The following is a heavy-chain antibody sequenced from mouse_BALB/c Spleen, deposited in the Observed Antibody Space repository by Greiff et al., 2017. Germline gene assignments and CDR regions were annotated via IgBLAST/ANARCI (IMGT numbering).Heavy chain of an antibody. CDR1: GYTFTSYT. CDR2: INPSSGYT. J-gene: IGHJ4*01. D-gene: IGHD2-1*01. CDR3: ARWQSYGNFYAMDY. Sequence: QVQLQQSGAELARPGASVKMSCKASGYTFTSYTMHWVKQRPGQGLEWIGYINPSSGYTNYNQKFKDKATLTADKSSSTAYMQLSSLTSEDSAVYYCARWQSYGNFYAMDYWGQGTSVTVSS. V-gene: IGHV1-4*01.